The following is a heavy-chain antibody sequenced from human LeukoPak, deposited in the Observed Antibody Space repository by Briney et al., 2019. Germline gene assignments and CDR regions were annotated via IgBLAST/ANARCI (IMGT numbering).Heavy chain of an antibody. J-gene: IGHJ4*02. V-gene: IGHV1-46*01. CDR2: INPSGGST. CDR3: ARDREPGTSASRFDY. Sequence: ASVKASCKASGYTFTTYYMHWVRQAPGQGLEWMGIINPSGGSTSYAQKFQGRVTMTRDTSTSTVYMELSSLRSEDTAVYYCARDREPGTSASRFDYWGQGTLVTVSS. D-gene: IGHD2-8*02. CDR1: GYTFTTYY.